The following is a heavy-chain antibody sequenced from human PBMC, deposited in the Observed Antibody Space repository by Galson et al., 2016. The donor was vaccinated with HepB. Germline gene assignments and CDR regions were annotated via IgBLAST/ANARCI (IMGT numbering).Heavy chain of an antibody. D-gene: IGHD1-1*01. CDR3: VRRAGTTWGLDN. CDR2: IFPADSDI. J-gene: IGHJ4*02. Sequence: QSGAEVKKPGESLKISCKGSGYNFTSHWIGWVRRRPGKGLEWMGIIFPADSDIRISPPLQGQVTISADRSITTAYLQWNSPTSPDTGMYYCVRRAGTTWGLDNWGQGTLVTVAS. CDR1: GYNFTSHW. V-gene: IGHV5-51*01.